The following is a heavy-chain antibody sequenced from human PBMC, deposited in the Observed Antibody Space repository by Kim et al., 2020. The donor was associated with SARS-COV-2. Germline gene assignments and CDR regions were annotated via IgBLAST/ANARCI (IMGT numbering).Heavy chain of an antibody. J-gene: IGHJ5*02. CDR3: ARVSEGGYDFWSGYYNWFDP. V-gene: IGHV4-59*01. Sequence: RVTISVDTSKNQFSLKLSSVTAADTAVYYCARVSEGGYDFWSGYYNWFDPWGQGTLVTVSS. D-gene: IGHD3-3*01.